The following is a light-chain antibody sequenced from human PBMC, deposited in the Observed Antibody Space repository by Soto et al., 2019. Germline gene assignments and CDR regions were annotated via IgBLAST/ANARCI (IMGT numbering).Light chain of an antibody. V-gene: IGLV2-23*02. CDR3: CSYAGSSTPYV. CDR1: SSDVGSYNL. CDR2: EVS. J-gene: IGLJ1*01. Sequence: QSALTQPASVSGSPGQSITISCTGTSSDVGSYNLVSWYQQHPGKAPKLMIYEVSKRPSGVSNRFSDSKSGNTASLTISGLQAEDEADYYCCSYAGSSTPYVFGTGTKLTVL.